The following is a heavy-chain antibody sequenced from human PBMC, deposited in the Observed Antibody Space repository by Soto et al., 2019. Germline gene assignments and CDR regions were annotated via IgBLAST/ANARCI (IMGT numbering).Heavy chain of an antibody. Sequence: QVHLVQSGAEVKKPGSSVKVSCRASGGTFNTYGFNWARQAPGQGLEWMGGIIPLFGKTTYAQNFQGRVTITADQSTTTAYMEMSGLISEDTAVYFCARGGELAGWMPFVSWGQGTLVTVSS. V-gene: IGHV1-69*19. CDR1: GGTFNTYG. CDR2: IIPLFGKT. J-gene: IGHJ4*02. D-gene: IGHD6-19*01. CDR3: ARGGELAGWMPFVS.